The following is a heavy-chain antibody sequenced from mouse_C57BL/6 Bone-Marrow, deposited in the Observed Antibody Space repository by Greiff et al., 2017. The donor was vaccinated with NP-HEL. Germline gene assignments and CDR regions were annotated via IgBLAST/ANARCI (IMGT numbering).Heavy chain of an antibody. Sequence: VQLQQSGAELAKPGASVKLSCKASGYTFTSYWMHWVKQRPGQGLEWIGYINPSSGYTKYNEKFKSKATLTVDKPSSTAYMQLSSLTSEDSAVYYCARSWDITTGYFEVWGTGTTVTVSS. CDR2: INPSSGYT. V-gene: IGHV1-7*01. CDR1: GYTFTSYW. D-gene: IGHD1-2*01. J-gene: IGHJ1*03. CDR3: ARSWDITTGYFEV.